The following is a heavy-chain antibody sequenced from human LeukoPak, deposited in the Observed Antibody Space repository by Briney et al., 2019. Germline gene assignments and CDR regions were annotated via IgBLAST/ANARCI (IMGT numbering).Heavy chain of an antibody. CDR2: ISSSSSTI. D-gene: IGHD6-19*01. CDR1: GFTFSSYS. V-gene: IGHV3-48*01. J-gene: IGHJ5*02. CDR3: ARGQLISYSSGINWFDP. Sequence: PGGSLRLSCAASGFTFSSYSMNWVRQAPGKGLEWVSYISSSSSTIYYADSVKGRFTISRDNAKNSLYLQMNSLRAEDTAVYYCARGQLISYSSGINWFDPWGQGTLVTVSS.